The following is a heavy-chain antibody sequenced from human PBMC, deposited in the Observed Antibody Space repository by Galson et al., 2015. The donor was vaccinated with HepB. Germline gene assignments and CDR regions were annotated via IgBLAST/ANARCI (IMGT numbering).Heavy chain of an antibody. CDR1: GFSFSDCC. J-gene: IGHJ1*01. Sequence: SLRLSCAASGFSFSDCCMSWIRQAPGKGLEWVSYISSRGTTIYYGVSAKGRFTISRDNAKNSMYLQMDSLSAEDTAVYYCATYYYESSGFSPPFKHWGQGTLVTVSS. D-gene: IGHD3-22*01. CDR3: ATYYYESSGFSPPFKH. CDR2: ISSRGTTI. V-gene: IGHV3-11*01.